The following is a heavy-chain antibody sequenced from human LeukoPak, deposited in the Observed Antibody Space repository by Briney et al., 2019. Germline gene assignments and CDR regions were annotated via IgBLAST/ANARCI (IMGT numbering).Heavy chain of an antibody. CDR3: ARANRDGYNGDYYYYMDV. CDR2: IYTSGST. D-gene: IGHD5-24*01. CDR1: GGSISSGSYY. V-gene: IGHV4-61*02. J-gene: IGHJ6*03. Sequence: PSETLSLTCTVSGGSISSGSYYWSWIRQPAGKGLEWIGRIYTSGSTNYNPSLKSRVTISVDTSKNQFSLKLSSVTAADTAVYYCARANRDGYNGDYYYYMDVWGKGTTVTVSS.